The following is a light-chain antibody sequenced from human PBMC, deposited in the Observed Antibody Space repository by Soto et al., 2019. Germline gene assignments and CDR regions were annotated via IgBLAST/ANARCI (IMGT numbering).Light chain of an antibody. CDR1: QGISSY. CDR3: QQLKSYPIT. J-gene: IGKJ5*01. CDR2: AAS. V-gene: IGKV1-9*01. Sequence: SQLTQSPSSLSASLGDRVTLTFRASQGISSYLACYQQKPGKAPNHLIYAASSLQGGVPSRFSGSGSGTYFTLTITSQQPEEFATYYCQQLKSYPITFGQGTRLAIK.